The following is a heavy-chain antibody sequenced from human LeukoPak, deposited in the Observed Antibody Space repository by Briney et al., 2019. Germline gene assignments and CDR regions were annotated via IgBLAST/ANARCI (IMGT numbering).Heavy chain of an antibody. Sequence: GGALRLSCSGSGFTFNNYGMHWVRQAPGKGLEGLAFIWFDESNKFYAASVKGRFTISRDNSKNTLYLQMNSLRAEDTAVYYCARDCVYCTRATCSSHLPEPPSLDYWGQGTLVTVSS. D-gene: IGHD2-2*01. CDR3: ARDCVYCTRATCSSHLPEPPSLDY. V-gene: IGHV3-33*01. CDR2: IWFDESNK. CDR1: GFTFNNYG. J-gene: IGHJ4*02.